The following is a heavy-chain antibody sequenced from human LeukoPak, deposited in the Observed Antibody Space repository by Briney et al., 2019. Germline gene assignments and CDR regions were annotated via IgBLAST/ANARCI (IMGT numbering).Heavy chain of an antibody. J-gene: IGHJ4*02. CDR2: ISGDGVST. CDR3: AKESGKFDY. Sequence: GGSLRLSCVASGLPIADFAMHWVRQAPGKCLEWVSLISGDGVSTFYADSVKGRFSISRDNSKNSLYLEMNSLRTEDAAMYYCAKESGKFDYWGQGTLVAVSS. CDR1: GLPIADFA. V-gene: IGHV3-43*02.